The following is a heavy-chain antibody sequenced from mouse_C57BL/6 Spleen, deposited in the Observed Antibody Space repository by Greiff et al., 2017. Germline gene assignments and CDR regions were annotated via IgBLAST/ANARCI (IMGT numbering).Heavy chain of an antibody. V-gene: IGHV5-4*01. J-gene: IGHJ2*01. CDR3: AREDSNYDGVDY. CDR2: ISDGGSYT. CDR1: GFTFSSYA. D-gene: IGHD2-5*01. Sequence: EVQVVESGGGLVKPGGSLKLSCAASGFTFSSYAMSWVRQTPEKRLEWVATISDGGSYTYYPDNVKGRFTISRDNAKNNLYLQMSHLKSEDTAMYYCAREDSNYDGVDYWGQGTTLTVSS.